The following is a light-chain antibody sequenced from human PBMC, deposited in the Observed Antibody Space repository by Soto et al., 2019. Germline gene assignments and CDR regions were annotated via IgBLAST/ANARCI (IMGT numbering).Light chain of an antibody. Sequence: DIQMTQSPSTLSGSVGDRVTITCRASRNVSIYLNWYQHKPGKGPTLLIHATSNLQIGVPSRFSGSGSGTEFTLTISSLEPEDFGTYYCQQSYKMPSFGQGTRLEIK. CDR1: RNVSIY. CDR2: ATS. CDR3: QQSYKMPS. V-gene: IGKV1-39*01. J-gene: IGKJ5*01.